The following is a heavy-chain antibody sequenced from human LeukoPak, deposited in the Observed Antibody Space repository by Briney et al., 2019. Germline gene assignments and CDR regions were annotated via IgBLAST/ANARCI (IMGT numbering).Heavy chain of an antibody. CDR3: ASSSYSRYYFDY. D-gene: IGHD6-13*01. Sequence: GSLRLSCAASGFTFSSYEMNWVRQAPGKGLEWVSSISSSSSYIYYADSVKGRFTISRDNAKNSLYLQMNSLRAEDTAVYYCASSSYSRYYFDYWGQGTLVTVSS. CDR2: ISSSSSYI. CDR1: GFTFSSYE. V-gene: IGHV3-21*01. J-gene: IGHJ4*02.